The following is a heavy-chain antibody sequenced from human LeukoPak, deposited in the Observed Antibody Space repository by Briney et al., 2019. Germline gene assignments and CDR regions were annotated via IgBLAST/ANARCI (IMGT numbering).Heavy chain of an antibody. J-gene: IGHJ4*02. CDR3: ARVSSSGWHFDY. D-gene: IGHD6-19*01. Sequence: SETLSLTCTVSGVSISNYYWSCIRQPPGKGLEWIGYMYYSGSTNYNPSLKSRVTISVDTSKNQFSLKLNSVTAADTAVYYCARVSSSGWHFDYWGQGTLVTVSS. CDR1: GVSISNYY. CDR2: MYYSGST. V-gene: IGHV4-59*01.